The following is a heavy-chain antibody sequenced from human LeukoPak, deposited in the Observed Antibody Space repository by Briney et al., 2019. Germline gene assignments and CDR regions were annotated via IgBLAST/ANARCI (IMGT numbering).Heavy chain of an antibody. V-gene: IGHV3-7*01. CDR1: GFTFSDYW. CDR2: IKQDGSAK. Sequence: GGSLRLSCAASGFTFSDYWMHWVRQAPGKGLEWVANIKQDGSAKYYVDSVKGRFTISRDNAKNSLYLQMNSLRAEDTAVYYCARGYWNFGLWGRGTQVTVSS. J-gene: IGHJ2*01. CDR3: ARGYWNFGL.